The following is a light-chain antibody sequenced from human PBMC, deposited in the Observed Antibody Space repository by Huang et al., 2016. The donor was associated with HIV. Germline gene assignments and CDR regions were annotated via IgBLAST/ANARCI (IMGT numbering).Light chain of an antibody. CDR2: GAS. CDR3: QQYNNWPPPYT. V-gene: IGKV3-15*01. CDR1: QTVNNY. J-gene: IGKJ2*01. Sequence: EIVMTQSPATLSVSPGERATLSCRASQTVNNYLAWYQQRPGQAPRLLIYGASTRATGIPARFSGSGSGTELTLTISSLQSEDFAVYYCQQYNNWPPPYTFGQGTKLEIK.